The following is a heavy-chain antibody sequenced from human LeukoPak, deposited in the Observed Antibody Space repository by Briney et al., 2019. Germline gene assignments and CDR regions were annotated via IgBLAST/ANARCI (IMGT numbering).Heavy chain of an antibody. J-gene: IGHJ5*02. CDR1: GYTFTSSG. CDR2: ISAYNGNT. CDR3: ARYHCSSIRCSSDAGFDP. D-gene: IGHD2-2*01. Sequence: ASVKVSCKASGYTFTSSGISWVRQAPGQGLEWMGWISAYNGNTNYAQKLQGRVTMTTDTSTSTAYMELRSLRSDDTAVYYCARYHCSSIRCSSDAGFDPWGQGTLVTVSS. V-gene: IGHV1-18*01.